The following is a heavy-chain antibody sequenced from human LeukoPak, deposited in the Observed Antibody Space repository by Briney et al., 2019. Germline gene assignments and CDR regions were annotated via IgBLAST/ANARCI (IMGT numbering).Heavy chain of an antibody. Sequence: GGSLRLSCAASGFTFSSYAMHWARQAPGKGLEWVAVISYDGSNKYYADSVKGRFTISRDNSKNTLYLQMNSLRAEDTAVYYCAQRLTLDYWGQGTLVTVSS. V-gene: IGHV3-30-3*01. CDR1: GFTFSSYA. J-gene: IGHJ4*02. CDR3: AQRLTLDY. D-gene: IGHD6-25*01. CDR2: ISYDGSNK.